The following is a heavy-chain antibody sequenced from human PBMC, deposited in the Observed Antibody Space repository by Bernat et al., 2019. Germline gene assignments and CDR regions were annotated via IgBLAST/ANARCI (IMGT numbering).Heavy chain of an antibody. CDR3: ASPTNAYYCGGSCDDYYNYCGMDV. Sequence: QVQLVQSGAEVKKPGSSVKVSCKASGYTFSSYTISWVRQAPGQGLEWMGWIIPILGITNYAQKFQGRVTITADKSTSTAYMELSSLRSDDTAVYYCASPTNAYYCGGSCDDYYNYCGMDVWGQGTTVTVSS. D-gene: IGHD2-15*01. V-gene: IGHV1-69*02. CDR2: IIPILGIT. CDR1: GYTFSSYT. J-gene: IGHJ6*02.